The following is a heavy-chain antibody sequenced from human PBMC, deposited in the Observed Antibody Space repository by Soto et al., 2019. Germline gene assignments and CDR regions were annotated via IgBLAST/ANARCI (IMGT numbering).Heavy chain of an antibody. D-gene: IGHD3-9*01. V-gene: IGHV4-39*01. Sequence: SETLSLTCTVSGGSISSSSYYWGWIRQPPGKGREWIGSIYYSGSTYYNPSLNGRVTISVDTSKKQFSIKLSYVTAADTTVYYCARSFPPYDIWTGYYREANWFDPWGQGTLVTVSS. CDR3: ARSFPPYDIWTGYYREANWFDP. CDR2: IYYSGST. CDR1: GGSISSSSYY. J-gene: IGHJ5*02.